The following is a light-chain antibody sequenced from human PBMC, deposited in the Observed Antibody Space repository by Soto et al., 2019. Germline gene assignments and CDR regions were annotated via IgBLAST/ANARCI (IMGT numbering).Light chain of an antibody. J-gene: IGKJ2*01. Sequence: DIQLTQSPSSLSAPVGDTVTITCRASQTITTLLHWYQQTPGKAPDLLIYAASRLQSGVPSRFSGSGSGTDFTLTISSLQPEDFGTYYCQQTSSTPPTFGQGTRLQIK. CDR3: QQTSSTPPT. CDR1: QTITTL. V-gene: IGKV1-39*01. CDR2: AAS.